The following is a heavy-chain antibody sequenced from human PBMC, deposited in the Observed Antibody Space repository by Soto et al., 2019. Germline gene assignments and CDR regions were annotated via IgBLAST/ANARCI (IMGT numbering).Heavy chain of an antibody. CDR2: IIPIFGTA. Sequence: QVQLVQSGAEVKKPGSSVKVSCKASGGTFSSYAISWVRQAPGQGLEWMGGIIPIFGTANYAQKFQGRVTITADESTRTAYMELSSLRSEDTAVYYCARGRRIGRYYYYYGMDVWGQGTTVTVSS. J-gene: IGHJ6*02. D-gene: IGHD3-10*01. CDR3: ARGRRIGRYYYYYGMDV. V-gene: IGHV1-69*01. CDR1: GGTFSSYA.